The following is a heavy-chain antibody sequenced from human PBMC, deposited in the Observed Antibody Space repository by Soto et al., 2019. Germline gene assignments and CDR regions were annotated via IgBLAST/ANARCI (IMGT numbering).Heavy chain of an antibody. D-gene: IGHD2-15*01. CDR3: AREGPPDIAWFDP. V-gene: IGHV1-69*01. CDR2: SA. Sequence: QVQLVQSGAEVKKPGSSVKVSCKASGGTFSIYTISRVRQAPGQGLEWMGGSANSAQKFQGRLTVTADESTSTVYLELSSLTSEDTAVYYCAREGPPDIAWFDPWGQGTLVSVSS. CDR1: GGTFSIYT. J-gene: IGHJ5*02.